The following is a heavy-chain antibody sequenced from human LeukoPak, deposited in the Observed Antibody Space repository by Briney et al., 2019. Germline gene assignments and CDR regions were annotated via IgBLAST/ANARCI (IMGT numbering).Heavy chain of an antibody. CDR1: GGSISSTTPY. D-gene: IGHD6-13*01. CDR2: IYYSGST. J-gene: IGHJ4*02. Sequence: PSETLSLTCTISGGSISSTTPYWGWIRQPPGKGLEWIGSIYYSGSTYYNPSLKSRVTISVDTSKNQFYLKLSSVTAADTAVYYRARHGTYSSSWYLPFGYWGQGTLVTVSS. CDR3: ARHGTYSSSWYLPFGY. V-gene: IGHV4-39*01.